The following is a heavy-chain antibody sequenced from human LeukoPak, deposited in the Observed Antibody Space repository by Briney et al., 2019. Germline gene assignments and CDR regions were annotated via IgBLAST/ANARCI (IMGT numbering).Heavy chain of an antibody. J-gene: IGHJ6*02. CDR3: AKEDYDIVPGYYWGGGDGMDV. V-gene: IGHV3-23*01. CDR2: ISGSGGST. CDR1: GFTFNSYA. Sequence: GGSLRLSCAASGFTFNSYAMSWVRQAPGKGPEWVSAISGSGGSTYYADSVKGRFTLSRDNSKNTLYLQMNILRAEDTAVYYCAKEDYDIVPGYYWGGGDGMDVWGQGTTVTVSS. D-gene: IGHD3-9*01.